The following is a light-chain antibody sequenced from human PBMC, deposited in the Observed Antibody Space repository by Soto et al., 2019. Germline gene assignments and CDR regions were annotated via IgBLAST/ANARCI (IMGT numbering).Light chain of an antibody. V-gene: IGLV1-44*01. CDR3: AAWDDSLNGPV. Sequence: QSVLTQPPSASGTPGQRVTISCSGSSSNIGSNTVNWYQQLPGTAPKLLIYSNNQRPSGVPDRFSGSKSGTSASLAISGLQADDEGDYYCAAWDDSLNGPVFGGGTKVTVL. J-gene: IGLJ3*02. CDR1: SSNIGSNT. CDR2: SNN.